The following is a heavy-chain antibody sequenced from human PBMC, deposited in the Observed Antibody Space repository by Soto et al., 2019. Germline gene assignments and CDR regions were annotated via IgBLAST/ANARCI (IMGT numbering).Heavy chain of an antibody. J-gene: IGHJ6*02. CDR1: GFTFSTYG. Sequence: GGSLRLSCEASGFTFSTYGMHWVRQAPGKGLEWVAVISYDGSNKYYADSVKGRFTISRDNSKNTLYLQMNSLRGEDTAVYYCAKGGSAVVPIYYYGMDVWGQGTTVTVSS. D-gene: IGHD3-10*01. CDR3: AKGGSAVVPIYYYGMDV. V-gene: IGHV3-30*18. CDR2: ISYDGSNK.